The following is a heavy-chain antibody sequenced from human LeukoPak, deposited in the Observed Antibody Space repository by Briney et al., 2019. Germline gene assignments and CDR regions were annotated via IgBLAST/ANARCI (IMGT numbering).Heavy chain of an antibody. CDR2: VNYIGNT. CDR3: ARDPSPIAFDI. V-gene: IGHV4-59*12. J-gene: IGHJ3*02. Sequence: SETLSLTCSVSGDSISNYYWNWIRQPPGKELEWIGNVNYIGNTNYNPSLKSRVTISVDTPSNQFSLKLSSVTAADTAVYYCARDPSPIAFDIWGQGTMVTVSS. CDR1: GDSISNYY.